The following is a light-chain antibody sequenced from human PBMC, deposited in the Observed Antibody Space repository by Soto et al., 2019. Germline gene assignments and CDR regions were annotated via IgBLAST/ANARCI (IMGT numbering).Light chain of an antibody. V-gene: IGKV3-20*01. CDR2: GAS. CDR3: QQYGSSPGT. Sequence: EIVLTQSPGTLSLSPGERATLSCRASQSVSSYLAWYQQKPGQAPRLLISGASSRATSIPDRFSGSGPGTDFTLTISRLEPEDFAVYYCQQYGSSPGTFGGRTKADIK. J-gene: IGKJ4*01. CDR1: QSVSSY.